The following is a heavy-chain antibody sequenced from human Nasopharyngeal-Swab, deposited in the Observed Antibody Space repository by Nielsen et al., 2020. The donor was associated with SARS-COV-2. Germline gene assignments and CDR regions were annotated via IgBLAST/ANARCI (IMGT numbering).Heavy chain of an antibody. V-gene: IGHV1-18*01. CDR3: ARDGSGSYPPPD. CDR2: INPYNDDR. Sequence: WVGQAPGQGLEWVGWINPYNDDRQYARKFQDRVSMTTDTSTNTVYMELRSLRSDDTAVYYCARDGSGSYPPPDWGQGTLVTVSS. D-gene: IGHD3-10*01. J-gene: IGHJ4*02.